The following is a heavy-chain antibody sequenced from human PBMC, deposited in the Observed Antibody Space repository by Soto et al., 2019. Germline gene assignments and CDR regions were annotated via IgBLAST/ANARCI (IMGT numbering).Heavy chain of an antibody. Sequence: EVLLLESGGGLVQPGGSLRLSCAASGFTFSSYYMSWVRQAPGKGLECVSTVTGSGGDSYYADSVKGRFTISRDNSRNTLYLQMNSLRAEDTAVYYCATNLYGWGQETLVTVSS. CDR2: VTGSGGDS. J-gene: IGHJ4*02. D-gene: IGHD3-16*01. CDR1: GFTFSSYY. V-gene: IGHV3-23*01. CDR3: ATNLYG.